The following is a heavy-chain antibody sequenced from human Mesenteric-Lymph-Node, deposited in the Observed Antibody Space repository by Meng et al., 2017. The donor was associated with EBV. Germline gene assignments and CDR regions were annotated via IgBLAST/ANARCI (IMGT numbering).Heavy chain of an antibody. CDR1: GDTFNNYA. CDR2: ILPIFDTA. Sequence: QVELVQSGAEVKKPGSSVKVSCKASGDTFNNYAFSWVRQAPGQGLEWMGGILPIFDTAKYAQNFQGRVTITADESTSTAYMELSSLRSEDTAVYYCARRGKVGAGYWGQGTLVTVSS. J-gene: IGHJ4*02. D-gene: IGHD1-26*01. V-gene: IGHV1-69*01. CDR3: ARRGKVGAGY.